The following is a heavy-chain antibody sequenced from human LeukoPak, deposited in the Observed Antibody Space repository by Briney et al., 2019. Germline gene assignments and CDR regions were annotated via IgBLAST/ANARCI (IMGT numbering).Heavy chain of an antibody. CDR3: ARGEATVDY. CDR2: IKQDGSEK. D-gene: IGHD1-26*01. Sequence: GGSLRLSCAASGFTFSSYWKSWVRQAPGKGLEWVANIKQDGSEKYYVDSVKGRFTISRDNAKNSLYLQMNSLRAEDTAVYYCARGEATVDYWGQGTLVTVSS. CDR1: GFTFSSYW. J-gene: IGHJ4*02. V-gene: IGHV3-7*01.